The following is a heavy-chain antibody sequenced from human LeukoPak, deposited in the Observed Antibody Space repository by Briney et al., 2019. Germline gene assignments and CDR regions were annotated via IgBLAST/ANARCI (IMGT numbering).Heavy chain of an antibody. CDR1: GFTFTRNC. J-gene: IGHJ5*01. CDR2: IPHDGSSA. CDR3: ATGSDFYYDS. D-gene: IGHD1-26*01. Sequence: GGSLRLSCIASGFTFTRNCMHWVRQAPGKGLEWVAAIPHDGSSALYADSVKGRFITSRDNSKNTQYLQMNSLRIEDSAVYYCATGSDFYYDSWGQGILVTASS. V-gene: IGHV3-30-3*01.